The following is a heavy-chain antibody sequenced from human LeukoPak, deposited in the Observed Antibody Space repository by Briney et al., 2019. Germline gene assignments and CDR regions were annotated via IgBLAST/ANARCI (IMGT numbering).Heavy chain of an antibody. Sequence: ASVKVSCKASGGTFSSYAISWVRQAPGQGLGWMGGIIPIFGTANYAQKFQGGVTITADESTSTAYMELSSLRSEDTAVYYCARFYGSGSYYYFDYWGQGTLVTVSS. CDR2: IIPIFGTA. V-gene: IGHV1-69*01. J-gene: IGHJ4*02. CDR3: ARFYGSGSYYYFDY. D-gene: IGHD3-10*01. CDR1: GGTFSSYA.